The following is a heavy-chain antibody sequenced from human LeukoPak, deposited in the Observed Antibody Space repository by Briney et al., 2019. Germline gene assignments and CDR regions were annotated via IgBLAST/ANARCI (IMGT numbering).Heavy chain of an antibody. Sequence: GGSLRLSCAASGFTFSSYAMSWVRQAPGKGLKWVSTINDNGAGTYYADSVKGRFTISRDNSYNTVSLQMNSLRAEDTAVYYCAKLHYYDSSAYIDYWGQGTLVTVSS. J-gene: IGHJ4*02. D-gene: IGHD3-22*01. CDR3: AKLHYYDSSAYIDY. V-gene: IGHV3-23*01. CDR2: INDNGAGT. CDR1: GFTFSSYA.